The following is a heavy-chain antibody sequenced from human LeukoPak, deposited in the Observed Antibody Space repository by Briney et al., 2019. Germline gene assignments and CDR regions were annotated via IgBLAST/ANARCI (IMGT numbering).Heavy chain of an antibody. CDR1: GFTVSSNY. V-gene: IGHV3-66*01. CDR3: ASSSTRGPGNY. D-gene: IGHD1-26*01. CDR2: IYSGGST. Sequence: PGGSLRLSCAASGFTVSSNYMSWVRQAPGKGLEWVSVIYSGGSTYYADSVKGRFTTSRDNSKNTLYLQMNSLRAEDTAVYYCASSSTRGPGNYWGQGTLVTVSS. J-gene: IGHJ4*02.